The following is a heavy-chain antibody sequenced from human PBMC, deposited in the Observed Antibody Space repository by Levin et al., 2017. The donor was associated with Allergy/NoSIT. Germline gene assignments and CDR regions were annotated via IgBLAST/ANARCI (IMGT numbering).Heavy chain of an antibody. D-gene: IGHD3-9*01. J-gene: IGHJ4*02. V-gene: IGHV3-48*02. CDR1: GFTLNSYS. CDR3: VSDFDWAFDF. CDR2: INSDSTLI. Sequence: GGSLRLSCAASGFTLNSYSMNWDRQAPGKGLELLAYINSDSTLIYYADSAKGRFTITRDNAENSMNLQMDSQRDDDTAVYYCVSDFDWAFDFWGQGTLVTVSS.